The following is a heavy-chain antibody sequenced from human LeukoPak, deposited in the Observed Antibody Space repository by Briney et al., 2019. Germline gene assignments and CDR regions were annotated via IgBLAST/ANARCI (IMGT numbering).Heavy chain of an antibody. CDR2: IRYDGSNK. CDR3: SKRGGTYSYYYYMDV. CDR1: GFTFSDYG. J-gene: IGHJ6*03. Sequence: PGGSLRLSCAASGFTFSDYGMFRVRQAPGKGLEWVAFIRYDGSNKYYADSVKGRFTISRDDSKNTLYLQMGSLRPDDTAVYYCSKRGGTYSYYYYMDVWGKGTTVTVSS. D-gene: IGHD1-26*01. V-gene: IGHV3-30*02.